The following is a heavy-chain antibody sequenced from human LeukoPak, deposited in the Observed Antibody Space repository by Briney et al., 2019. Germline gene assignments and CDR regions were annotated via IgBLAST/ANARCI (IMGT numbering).Heavy chain of an antibody. CDR1: GGSISSSS. J-gene: IGHJ4*02. V-gene: IGHV3-21*01. CDR3: ALWGASFDY. Sequence: ETLSLTCTVSGGSISSSSHYWGWIRQAPGKGLEWVSSISSSSSYIYYADSVKGRFTISRDNAKNSLYLQMNSLRAEDTAVYYCALWGASFDYWGQGTLVTVSS. D-gene: IGHD3-16*01. CDR2: ISSSSSYI.